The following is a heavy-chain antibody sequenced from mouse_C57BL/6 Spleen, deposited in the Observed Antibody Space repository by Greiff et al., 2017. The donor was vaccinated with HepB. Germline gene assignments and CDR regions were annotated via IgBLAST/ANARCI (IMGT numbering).Heavy chain of an antibody. CDR3: ARQHTPYYFDY. J-gene: IGHJ2*01. Sequence: QVQLQQPGAELVRPGSSVKLSCKASGYTFTSYWMQWVKQRPIQGLEWIGNIDPSDSETHYNQKFKDKATLTVDKSSSTAYMQLSSLTSEDSAGYYCARQHTPYYFDYWGQGTTLTVSS. D-gene: IGHD3-1*01. CDR1: GYTFTSYW. V-gene: IGHV1-52*01. CDR2: IDPSDSET.